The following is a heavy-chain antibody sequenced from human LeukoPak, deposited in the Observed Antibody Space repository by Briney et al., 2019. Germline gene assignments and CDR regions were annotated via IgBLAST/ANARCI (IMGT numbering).Heavy chain of an antibody. J-gene: IGHJ4*02. CDR2: INPNSADT. D-gene: IGHD5-24*01. V-gene: IGHV1-2*02. CDR3: ARGEMATINDY. CDR1: GYTFTGYY. Sequence: ASVKVSCKASGYTFTGYYMRWVRQAPGQGLEWMGWINPNSADTKYAQKFQGRVTMTRDTSISTAYMELSRLRSDDTAVYYCARGEMATINDYWGQGTLVTVSS.